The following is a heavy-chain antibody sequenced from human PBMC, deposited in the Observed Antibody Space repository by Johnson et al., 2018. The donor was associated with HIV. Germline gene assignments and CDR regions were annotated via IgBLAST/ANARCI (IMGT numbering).Heavy chain of an antibody. CDR1: GFTFSRYA. CDR3: ARFRSSNWFDAFDF. J-gene: IGHJ3*01. Sequence: VQLVESGGGVVQPGRSLRVSCAASGFTFSRYAMHWVRQAPGKGPEWVAVVSFDTINKDYADSVKGRFTISRDNSKNTLYLQMNSLRAEDTAVYYCARFRSSNWFDAFDFWGQGTVVSVST. CDR2: VSFDTINK. D-gene: IGHD6-13*01. V-gene: IGHV3-30*14.